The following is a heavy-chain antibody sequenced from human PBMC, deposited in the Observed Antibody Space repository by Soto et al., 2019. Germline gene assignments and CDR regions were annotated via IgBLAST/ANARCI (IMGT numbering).Heavy chain of an antibody. CDR3: ANSTGWYRHDV. CDR1: GDSISNSRW. V-gene: IGHV4-4*02. CDR2: FFHSGDT. Sequence: QVQLQESGPGLVKPSGTLSLTCAVSGDSISNSRWWTWVRQPPGKGLEWIGGFFHSGDTNYNPSLMSPVFISVDKSQNQFSLKFSSVTAADTAVYYCANSTGWYRHDVWGQGTLVTVSS. D-gene: IGHD6-19*01. J-gene: IGHJ3*01.